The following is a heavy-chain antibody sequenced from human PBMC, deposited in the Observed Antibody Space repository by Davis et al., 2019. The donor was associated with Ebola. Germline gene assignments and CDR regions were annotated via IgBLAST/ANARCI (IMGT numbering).Heavy chain of an antibody. CDR3: ARINARVIVVVPAHFDY. Sequence: MPSETLSLTCAVYGGSFSGYYWSWIRQPPGKGLEWIGEINHSGSTNYNPSLKSRVTISVDTSKNQFSLKLSSLTAADTAGYYGARINARVIVVVPAHFDYWGQGTLVTVSP. CDR1: GGSFSGYY. D-gene: IGHD2-2*01. J-gene: IGHJ4*02. V-gene: IGHV4-34*01. CDR2: INHSGST.